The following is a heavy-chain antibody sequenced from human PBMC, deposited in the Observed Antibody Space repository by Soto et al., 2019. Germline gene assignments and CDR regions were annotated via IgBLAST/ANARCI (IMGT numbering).Heavy chain of an antibody. D-gene: IGHD3-10*01. V-gene: IGHV4-31*03. Sequence: QVQLQESGPGLVKPSQTLSLTCTVSGGSISSGGYYWSWIRQHPGKGLEWIGYIYYSGSTYYNPSHKSRVTISVDTSKNQFSLKLSSVTDADTAVYYCARDRVQRRGVSGRPTFDPWGQGTLVTVSS. CDR1: GGSISSGGYY. CDR2: IYYSGST. J-gene: IGHJ5*02. CDR3: ARDRVQRRGVSGRPTFDP.